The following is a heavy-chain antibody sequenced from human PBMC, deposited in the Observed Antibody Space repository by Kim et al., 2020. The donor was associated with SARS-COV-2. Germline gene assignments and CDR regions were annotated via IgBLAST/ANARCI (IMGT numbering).Heavy chain of an antibody. J-gene: IGHJ4*02. CDR3: ARTYYGFDY. CDR2: IHHSGNT. V-gene: IGHV4-34*01. D-gene: IGHD3-22*01. CDR1: DGSFSDYF. Sequence: SETLSLTCAVYDGSFSDYFCSWIRKPPGEGLEWIAEIHHSGNTNYNPSLKSRVTISVDTSKKQISLKVFSVTAADTAVYYCARTYYGFDYWGQGTLVTVSS.